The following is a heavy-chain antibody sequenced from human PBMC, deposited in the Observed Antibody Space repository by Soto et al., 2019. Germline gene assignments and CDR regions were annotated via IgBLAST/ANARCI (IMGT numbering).Heavy chain of an antibody. V-gene: IGHV5-51*01. CDR1: VDSITSYW. Sequence: EVQLVPSGAEVKKPGESLKTSCKGSVDSITSYWIGWVRQMPGKGLEWMGIIYPGDSATRYSPSFQGQATISADKSISPAYLHWSSLKASDSAMYYCARHARDSSSYYDYYYMDVWGKGTTVTVA. J-gene: IGHJ6*03. CDR2: IYPGDSAT. D-gene: IGHD6-13*01. CDR3: ARHARDSSSYYDYYYMDV.